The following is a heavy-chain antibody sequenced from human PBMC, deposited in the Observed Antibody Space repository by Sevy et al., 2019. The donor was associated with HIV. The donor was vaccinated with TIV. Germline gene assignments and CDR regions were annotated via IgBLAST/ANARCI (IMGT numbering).Heavy chain of an antibody. V-gene: IGHV3-7*03. J-gene: IGHJ4*02. CDR3: ARVDILTGYSPLWY. D-gene: IGHD3-9*01. CDR2: IKQDGSEK. CDR1: GFTFSSYW. Sequence: GGSLRLSCAASGFTFSSYWMSWVRQAPGKGLEWVANIKQDGSEKYYGDSVKGRFTIPKDNSKNSPYLQMNSLRAEDTAVYYCARVDILTGYSPLWYWGQGTLVTVSS.